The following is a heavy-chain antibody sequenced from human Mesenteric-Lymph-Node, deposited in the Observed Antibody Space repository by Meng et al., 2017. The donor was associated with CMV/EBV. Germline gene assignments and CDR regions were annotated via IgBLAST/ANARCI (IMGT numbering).Heavy chain of an antibody. Sequence: GGSLRLSCAASGFSFNIYEMTWVRQAPGKGLEWVSVIFSDGSTYYADSVKGRFTISRDSFKNTLYLQMNSLRVEDTALYYCAREPDYGEGFDPWGQGTLVTVSS. D-gene: IGHD4-17*01. CDR2: IFSDGST. CDR1: GFSFNIYE. V-gene: IGHV3-53*01. J-gene: IGHJ5*02. CDR3: AREPDYGEGFDP.